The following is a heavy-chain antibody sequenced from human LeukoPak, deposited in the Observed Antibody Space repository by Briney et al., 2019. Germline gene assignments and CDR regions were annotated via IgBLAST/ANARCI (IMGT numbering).Heavy chain of an antibody. Sequence: GEPLKISCKGSGYSFTSYWIGWVRQMPGKGLEWMGIIYPGDSDTRYSPSFQGQVTISADKSISTAYLQWSSLKASDTAMYYCARSGYYYDSSGEYYMDVWGKGTTVTISS. CDR2: IYPGDSDT. D-gene: IGHD3-22*01. CDR1: GYSFTSYW. CDR3: ARSGYYYDSSGEYYMDV. V-gene: IGHV5-51*01. J-gene: IGHJ6*03.